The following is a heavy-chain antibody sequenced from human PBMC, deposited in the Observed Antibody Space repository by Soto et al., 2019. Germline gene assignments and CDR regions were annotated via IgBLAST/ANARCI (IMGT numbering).Heavy chain of an antibody. V-gene: IGHV3-23*01. CDR2: ISGSAGLT. CDR3: AKDWVSGSSPY. J-gene: IGHJ4*02. D-gene: IGHD2-15*01. Sequence: GGSLRLSCTASGFTFSSHAMSWVRQAPGKQLEWVSAISGSAGLTFYADSVKGRFTISRDNSKNTRYLQMNSLRAEDTAVYYCAKDWVSGSSPYWGQGTLVTVSP. CDR1: GFTFSSHA.